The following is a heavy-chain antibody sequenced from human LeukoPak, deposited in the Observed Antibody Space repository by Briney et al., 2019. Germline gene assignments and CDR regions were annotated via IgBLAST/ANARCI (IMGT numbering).Heavy chain of an antibody. CDR1: GFTFSSYW. CDR3: ARDSSHITMIGYFQH. Sequence: GGSLRLSCAASGFTFSSYWMSWVRQAPGKGLEWVANIKQDGSEKYYVDSVKGRFTISRNNAKNSLYLQMNSLRAEDTAVYYCARDSSHITMIGYFQHWGQGTLVTVSS. J-gene: IGHJ1*01. CDR2: IKQDGSEK. D-gene: IGHD3-22*01. V-gene: IGHV3-7*01.